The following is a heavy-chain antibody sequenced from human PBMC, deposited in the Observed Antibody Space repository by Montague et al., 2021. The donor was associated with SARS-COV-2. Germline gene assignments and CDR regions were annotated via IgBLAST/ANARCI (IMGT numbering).Heavy chain of an antibody. V-gene: IGHV4-61*02. CDR1: GGSISSDSYY. CDR2: VYTTGST. Sequence: TLSLTCTVSGGSISSDSYYWSWIRQPAGKGLEWIGRVYTTGSTNYNPYLKSRVTISGDTSRNQFSLRLTSVTAADTDMYYCARAVIYGGYAFAYFDFWGQGVLVTVSS. J-gene: IGHJ4*02. D-gene: IGHD5-12*01. CDR3: ARAVIYGGYAFAYFDF.